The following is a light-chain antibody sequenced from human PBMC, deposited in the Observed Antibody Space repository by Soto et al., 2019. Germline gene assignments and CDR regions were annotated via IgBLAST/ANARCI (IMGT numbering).Light chain of an antibody. CDR1: SSDIGGYNF. CDR2: EVS. J-gene: IGLJ2*01. Sequence: QSALTQPASVSGSPGQSLTISCTGTSSDIGGYNFVSWYQQHPGKAPKLIIYEVSNRPSGVSNRFSGSKSGNTASLTISGLQAEDDADYYCSSYASGSILVFGGGTKLTVL. V-gene: IGLV2-14*01. CDR3: SSYASGSILV.